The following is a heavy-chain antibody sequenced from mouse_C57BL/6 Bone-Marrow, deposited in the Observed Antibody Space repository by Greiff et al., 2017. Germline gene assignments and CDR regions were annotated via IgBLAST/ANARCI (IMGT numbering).Heavy chain of an antibody. Sequence: EVQLQQSGPELVKPGASVKISCKASGYTITDYYMNWVKQSHGKSLEWIGDINPNNGGTSYNQKFKGKATLTVDKSSSTAYMELRSLTSEDSAVDYCARGVITTVDFDYWGQGTTLTVSS. V-gene: IGHV1-26*01. CDR3: ARGVITTVDFDY. D-gene: IGHD1-1*01. CDR2: INPNNGGT. J-gene: IGHJ2*01. CDR1: GYTITDYY.